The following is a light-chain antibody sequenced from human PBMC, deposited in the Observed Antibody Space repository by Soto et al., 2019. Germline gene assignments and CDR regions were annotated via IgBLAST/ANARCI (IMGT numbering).Light chain of an antibody. V-gene: IGLV2-11*01. CDR2: DVS. CDR3: FSSAGSYLYV. CDR1: SSDVGGYNY. Sequence: SVLTQPRSVSGSPGQSVTISCTGTSSDVGGYNYVSWYQQHPGKAPKLMIYDVSKRPSGVPDRFSGSKSGNTASLTISGLQAEDEAHYYCFSSAGSYLYVFASGSQGTV. J-gene: IGLJ1*01.